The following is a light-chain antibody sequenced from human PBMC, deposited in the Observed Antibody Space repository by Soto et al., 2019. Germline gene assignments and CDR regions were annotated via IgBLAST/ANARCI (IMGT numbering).Light chain of an antibody. CDR2: KAS. V-gene: IGKV1-5*03. Sequence: DIQMTQSPSTLSASVGDRVTIACRASQNVDSWLAWYQQKPGKAPKLLIYKASTLESGVPSRFSGSGSGTEFSLTISSLQPDDFATYYCQQYNLYSTFGHGTNVDIK. CDR3: QQYNLYST. CDR1: QNVDSW. J-gene: IGKJ3*01.